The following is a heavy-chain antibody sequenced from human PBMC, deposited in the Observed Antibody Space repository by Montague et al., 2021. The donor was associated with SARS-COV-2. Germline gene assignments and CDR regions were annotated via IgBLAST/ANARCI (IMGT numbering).Heavy chain of an antibody. CDR1: GGSFSSY. CDR3: ASHCGGGRCYFGMDV. CDR2: ISHGGGT. Sequence: SETLSLTCDVYGGSFSSYWSWIRQPPGRGLEWVGQISHGGGTNYXPSLKSRVTISVDTSKNQVSLKLSSVTVADTAVYYCASHCGGGRCYFGMDVWGQGTTVTVSS. J-gene: IGHJ6*02. V-gene: IGHV4-34*01. D-gene: IGHD2-15*01.